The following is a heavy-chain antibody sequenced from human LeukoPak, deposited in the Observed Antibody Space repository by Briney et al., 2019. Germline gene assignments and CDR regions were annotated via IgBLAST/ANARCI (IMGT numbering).Heavy chain of an antibody. CDR2: IYYSGST. J-gene: IGHJ4*02. CDR3: ARTYDLWTRYDY. Sequence: PSETLSLTCTVSGGSISSSSYYWGWIRRPPGKGLEWIGSIYYSGSTYYNPSLKSRVTISVDTSKNQFSLKLSSVTAADTAVYYCARTYDLWTRYDYWGQGTLVTVSS. V-gene: IGHV4-39*01. D-gene: IGHD3-3*01. CDR1: GGSISSSSYY.